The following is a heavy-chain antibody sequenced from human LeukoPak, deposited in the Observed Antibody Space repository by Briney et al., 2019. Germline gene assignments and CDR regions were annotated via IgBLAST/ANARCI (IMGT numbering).Heavy chain of an antibody. Sequence: GGSLRLSCAASGSTFSNYAMSWVRQAPGKGLEWVSGISRSGGSTYYADSVKGRFTISRDNSKSTLYLQMNSLRAEDTAVSYCANDFPQEDYWGQGTLVTVSS. CDR3: ANDFPQEDY. J-gene: IGHJ4*02. CDR2: ISRSGGST. V-gene: IGHV3-23*01. CDR1: GSTFSNYA.